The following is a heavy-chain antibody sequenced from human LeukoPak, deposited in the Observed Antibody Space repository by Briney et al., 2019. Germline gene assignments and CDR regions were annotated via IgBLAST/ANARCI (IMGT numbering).Heavy chain of an antibody. CDR3: AKGEWEPYYYYYYMDV. D-gene: IGHD1-26*01. CDR2: IRYDGSNK. V-gene: IGHV3-30*02. J-gene: IGHJ6*03. CDR1: GFTFSSYG. Sequence: GGSLRLSCAASGFTFSSYGMHWVRQAPGKGLEWVAFIRYDGSNKYYADSVKGRFTISRDNSKNTLYLQMNSLRAEDTAVYYCAKGEWEPYYYYYYMDVWGKGTTVTVSS.